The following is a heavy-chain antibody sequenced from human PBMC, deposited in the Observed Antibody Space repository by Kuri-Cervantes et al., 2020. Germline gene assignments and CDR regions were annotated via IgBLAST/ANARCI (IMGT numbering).Heavy chain of an antibody. Sequence: ASVKVSCKASGYTFTSYAMHWVRQAPGQRLEWMGWSNAGNGNTKYSQEFQGRVTITRDTSASTAYMELSSLRAEDTAVYYCASGRKVVVVPAAMPGYYYYGMDVWGQGTTVTVSS. J-gene: IGHJ6*02. D-gene: IGHD2-2*01. V-gene: IGHV1-3*02. CDR2: SNAGNGNT. CDR1: GYTFTSYA. CDR3: ASGRKVVVVPAAMPGYYYYGMDV.